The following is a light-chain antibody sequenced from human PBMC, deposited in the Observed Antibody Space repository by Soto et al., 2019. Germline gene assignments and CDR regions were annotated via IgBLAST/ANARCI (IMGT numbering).Light chain of an antibody. J-gene: IGLJ3*02. CDR1: SSNIGAGYD. CDR2: GDN. Sequence: QLVLTQPPSVSGAPGQRVTISCTGSSSNIGAGYDVHWYHQLPGRAPKLLMYGDNNRPSGVPDRFSGSKSGTSASLAITGLQAEDEADYYCQSYDSSLSASVFGGGTKLTVL. V-gene: IGLV1-40*01. CDR3: QSYDSSLSASV.